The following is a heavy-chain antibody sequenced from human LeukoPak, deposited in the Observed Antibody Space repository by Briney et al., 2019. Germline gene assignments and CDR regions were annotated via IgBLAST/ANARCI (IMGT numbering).Heavy chain of an antibody. D-gene: IGHD3-3*01. CDR2: IKYSGST. CDR1: GFTFSGYY. J-gene: IGHJ6*02. Sequence: SETLSLTCAVYGFTFSGYYWSWVRQAPGKGLEWMGDIKYSGSTNYNQSLNSRLPISVDKSKNQFSLKLSSVTAADTAVYYCARVLVWSGRGMDVWGQGTTVTVSS. V-gene: IGHV4-34*01. CDR3: ARVLVWSGRGMDV.